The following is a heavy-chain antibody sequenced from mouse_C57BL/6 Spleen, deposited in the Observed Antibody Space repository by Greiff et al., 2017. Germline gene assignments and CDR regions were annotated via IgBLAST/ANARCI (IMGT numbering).Heavy chain of an antibody. CDR1: GYSFTDYN. J-gene: IGHJ3*01. D-gene: IGHD2-3*01. CDR3: ASPLDGYSAWFAY. Sequence: VHVKQSGPELVKPGASVKISCKASGYSFTDYNMHWVKQSNGKSLEWIGVINPNYGATSYNQKFKGKATLTVDQSSSTAYMQRNSLTSEDAAVYYCASPLDGYSAWFAYWGQGTLVTVSA. CDR2: INPNYGAT. V-gene: IGHV1-39*01.